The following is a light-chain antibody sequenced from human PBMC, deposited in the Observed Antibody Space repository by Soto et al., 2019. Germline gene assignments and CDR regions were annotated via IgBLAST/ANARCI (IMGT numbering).Light chain of an antibody. CDR3: QQYNNWWT. CDR1: QSVSSN. CDR2: DAS. V-gene: IGKV3-15*01. Sequence: EIVMTQSPATLSVSPGERATLSCRASQSVSSNLAWYQQKPGQAPRLLIDDASTRATGIPARFSGSGSGTEFTLTISSLQSEDLAVYFCQQYNNWWTFGQGTKVEI. J-gene: IGKJ1*01.